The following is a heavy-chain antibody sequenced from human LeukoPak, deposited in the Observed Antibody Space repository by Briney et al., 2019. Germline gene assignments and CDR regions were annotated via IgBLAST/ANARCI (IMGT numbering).Heavy chain of an antibody. CDR3: AGGHAMDV. V-gene: IGHV3-7*03. CDR2: IKKDGSGI. Sequence: GGSLRLSCVVSGFPFSSSWMYWVRQAPGKGLEGVANIKKDGSGISYVDSVKGRFIISRDNTRNSLYLQMNSLTVEDTAVYFCAGGHAMDVWGKGTAVTASS. J-gene: IGHJ6*04. CDR1: GFPFSSSW.